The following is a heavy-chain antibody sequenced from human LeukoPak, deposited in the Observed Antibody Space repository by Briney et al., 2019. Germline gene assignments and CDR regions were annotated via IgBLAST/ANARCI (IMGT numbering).Heavy chain of an antibody. J-gene: IGHJ4*02. Sequence: GGSLRLSCAASGFTVSNNYMSWVRQAPGMGLDWVSIIYSGGSTYYADSVKGRFTISRDNSKNTLDLQMNSLRAEDTAVYYCARGRGYNYGPIDYWGQGTLVTVSS. CDR3: ARGRGYNYGPIDY. CDR2: IYSGGST. D-gene: IGHD5-18*01. CDR1: GFTVSNNY. V-gene: IGHV3-66*01.